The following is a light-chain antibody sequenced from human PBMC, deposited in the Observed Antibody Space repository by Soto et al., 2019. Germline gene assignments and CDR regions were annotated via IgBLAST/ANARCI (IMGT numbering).Light chain of an antibody. J-gene: IGKJ1*01. V-gene: IGKV1-5*01. CDR3: QQYYTYWHM. Sequence: DNQMTQSPSTLSASVGDRVIITCRASQSISDYLAWYQQKPGKAPKLLIYDASNLESGVPSTFSGSGSGTEFTLTISSLQPDDFATYYCQQYYTYWHMFGQGTRVEIK. CDR1: QSISDY. CDR2: DAS.